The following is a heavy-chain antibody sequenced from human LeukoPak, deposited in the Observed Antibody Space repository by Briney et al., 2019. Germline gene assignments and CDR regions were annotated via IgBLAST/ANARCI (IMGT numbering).Heavy chain of an antibody. D-gene: IGHD2-2*01. Sequence: PSETLSLTCAVYGGSFSGYYWSWIRQPPGKGLEWIGRIYTSGSTNYNPSLKSRVTISVDTSKNQFSLKLSSVTAADTAVYYCHFKYCSSSTCFYYFDYWGQGTLVTVSS. J-gene: IGHJ4*02. V-gene: IGHV4-4*08. CDR1: GGSFSGYY. CDR3: HFKYCSSSTCFYYFDY. CDR2: IYTSGST.